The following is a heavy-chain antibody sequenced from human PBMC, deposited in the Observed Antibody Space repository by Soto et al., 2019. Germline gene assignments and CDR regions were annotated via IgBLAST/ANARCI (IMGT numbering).Heavy chain of an antibody. CDR1: GFTFDDYT. V-gene: IGHV3-43*01. D-gene: IGHD1-26*01. J-gene: IGHJ4*02. CDR2: ISWDGGST. CDR3: AKDRGVGAMWLFDY. Sequence: GGSLRLSCAASGFTFDDYTMHWVRQAPGKGLEWVSLISWDGGSTYYADSVKGRFTISRDNSKNSLYLQMNSLRTEDTALYYCAKDRGVGAMWLFDYWGQGTLVTVSS.